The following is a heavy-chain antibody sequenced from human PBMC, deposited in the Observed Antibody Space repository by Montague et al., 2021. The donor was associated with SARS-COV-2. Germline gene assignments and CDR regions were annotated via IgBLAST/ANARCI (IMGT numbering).Heavy chain of an antibody. CDR3: ARGGHSSSWYYYYGMGV. Sequence: SLRLSWAASGFTVSSNYMSWVRQAPGKGLEWVSVIYSGGSTYYADSVKGRFTISRDNSKNTLYLQMNSLRAEDTAVYYCARGGHSSSWYYYYGMGVWGQGTTVTVSS. D-gene: IGHD6-13*01. CDR2: IYSGGST. J-gene: IGHJ6*02. CDR1: GFTVSSNY. V-gene: IGHV3-53*01.